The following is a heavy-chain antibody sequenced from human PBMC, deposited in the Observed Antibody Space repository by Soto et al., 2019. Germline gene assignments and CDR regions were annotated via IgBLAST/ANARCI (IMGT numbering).Heavy chain of an antibody. J-gene: IGHJ6*02. D-gene: IGHD3-10*01. Sequence: SETLSLTCTVSDGSISSGGYHWSWIRQHPGKGLEWIGYIYYSGSTYYNPSLKSRVTISVDTSKNQFSLKLSSVTAADTAVYYCARAGGDMVRGPYYYYGMDVWGQGTTVTVSS. CDR1: DGSISSGGYH. CDR3: ARAGGDMVRGPYYYYGMDV. V-gene: IGHV4-31*03. CDR2: IYYSGST.